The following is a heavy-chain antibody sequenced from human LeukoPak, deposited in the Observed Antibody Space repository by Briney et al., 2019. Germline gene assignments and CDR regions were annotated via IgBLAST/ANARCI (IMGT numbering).Heavy chain of an antibody. V-gene: IGHV3-9*01. J-gene: IGHJ3*02. Sequence: GRSLRLSCAASGFTFDDYAMHWVRQAPGKGLEWVSGISWNSGSIGYADSVKGRFTISRDNAKNSLYLQMNSLRAEDTAMYYCARDRGDLDAFDIWGQGTMVTVSS. D-gene: IGHD3-10*01. CDR3: ARDRGDLDAFDI. CDR2: ISWNSGSI. CDR1: GFTFDDYA.